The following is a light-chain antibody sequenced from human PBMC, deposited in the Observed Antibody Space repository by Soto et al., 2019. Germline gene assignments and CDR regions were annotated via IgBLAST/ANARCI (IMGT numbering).Light chain of an antibody. CDR1: QGIRSY. CDR3: QQLNSYPIT. CDR2: AAS. V-gene: IGKV1-9*01. Sequence: DIQLTQSPSLLSASVGDRVTITCRASQGIRSYLAWYQQKPGKAPKLLIYAASTLQSGVPSRFSGSGSGTEFALTISSLQPEDFATYYCQQLNSYPITFGQGTRLEIK. J-gene: IGKJ5*01.